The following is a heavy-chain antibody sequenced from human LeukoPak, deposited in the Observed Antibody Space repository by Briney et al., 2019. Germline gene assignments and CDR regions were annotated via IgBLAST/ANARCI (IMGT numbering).Heavy chain of an antibody. CDR2: IWYDGSNK. CDR3: ARDGVDTAMALIIYYYYGMDV. D-gene: IGHD5-18*01. CDR1: GFTFSSYG. V-gene: IGHV3-33*01. J-gene: IGHJ6*02. Sequence: GSLRLSCAASGFTFSSYGMHWVRQAPGKGLEWVAVIWYDGSNKYYADSVKGRFTISRDNSKNTLYLQMNSLRAEDTAVYYCARDGVDTAMALIIYYYYGMDVWGQGTTVTVSS.